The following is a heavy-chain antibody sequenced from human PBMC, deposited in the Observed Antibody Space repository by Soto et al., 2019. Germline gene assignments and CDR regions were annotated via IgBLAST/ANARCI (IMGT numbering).Heavy chain of an antibody. CDR2: ISDYNGNR. CDR3: ARALAAAPYYYYDMDV. D-gene: IGHD6-13*01. V-gene: IGHV1-18*01. Sequence: QVQLVQSGAEVKKPGASVKVSCKASGYTFTSYGISWVRQAPGQGLEWMGWISDYNGNRNYAQKLQGRVTMTTDSSTSTAYMELRSLRSDDSAVYYCARALAAAPYYYYDMDVWGKGTTVTVSS. CDR1: GYTFTSYG. J-gene: IGHJ6*03.